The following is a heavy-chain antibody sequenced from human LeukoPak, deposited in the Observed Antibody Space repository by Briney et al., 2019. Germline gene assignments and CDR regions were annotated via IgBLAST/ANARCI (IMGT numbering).Heavy chain of an antibody. CDR2: INPNSGGT. Sequence: ASVKVSCKASGYTFTGYYMHWVRQAPEQGLEWMGWINPNSGGTNYAQKFQGRVTMTRDTSISTAYMELSRLRSDDTAVYYCARASVVPAAIHLDYWGQGTLVTVSS. J-gene: IGHJ4*02. D-gene: IGHD2-2*02. V-gene: IGHV1-2*02. CDR3: ARASVVPAAIHLDY. CDR1: GYTFTGYY.